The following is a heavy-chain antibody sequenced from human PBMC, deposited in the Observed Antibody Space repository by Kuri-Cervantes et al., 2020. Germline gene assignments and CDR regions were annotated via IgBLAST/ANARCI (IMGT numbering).Heavy chain of an antibody. CDR2: IYYSGSA. Sequence: SETLSLTCTVSGGSISSYYWSWIRQAPGKGLEWIGYIYYSGSANYNPSLKSRVTISIDTSKNQFSLNLNSVTAADTAVYYCARPLSYYYYMDVWGKGTTVTVSS. V-gene: IGHV4-59*08. CDR1: GGSISSYY. CDR3: ARPLSYYYYMDV. J-gene: IGHJ6*03.